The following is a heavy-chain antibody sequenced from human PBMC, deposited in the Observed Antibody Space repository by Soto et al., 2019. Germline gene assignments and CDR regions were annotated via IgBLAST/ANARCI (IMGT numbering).Heavy chain of an antibody. D-gene: IGHD1-26*01. Sequence: SQPLSLPGAIAGDSGSIYSAPGNCIRPYPSRGLEWLGRTYYRSKWYNDYAVSVKSRITINPDTSKNQFSLQLNSVTPEDTAVYDCARDKGSIVGATMFDYWGQGTLVTVSA. CDR1: GDSGSIYSAP. CDR3: ARDKGSIVGATMFDY. V-gene: IGHV6-1*01. CDR2: TYYRSKWYN. J-gene: IGHJ4*02.